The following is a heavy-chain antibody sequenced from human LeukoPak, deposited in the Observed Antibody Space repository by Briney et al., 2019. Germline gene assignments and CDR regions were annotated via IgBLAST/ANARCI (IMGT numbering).Heavy chain of an antibody. V-gene: IGHV3-15*01. CDR2: IKTKTEGGTT. D-gene: IGHD3-10*01. J-gene: IGHJ4*02. CDR1: GFPVSRNY. Sequence: GGSLRLSCAASGFPVSRNYMSWVRQAPGKGLEWVGRIKTKTEGGTTDYAAPVKGRFTISRDDSKNTVYLQMNSLKTEDTAVYYCASYGSGSHDYWGQGSLVTVSS. CDR3: ASYGSGSHDY.